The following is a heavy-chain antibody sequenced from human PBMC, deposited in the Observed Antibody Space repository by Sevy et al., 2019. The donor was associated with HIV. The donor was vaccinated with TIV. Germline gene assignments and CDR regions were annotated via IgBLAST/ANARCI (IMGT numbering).Heavy chain of an antibody. J-gene: IGHJ4*02. CDR1: GYTFTGYY. CDR3: TRGPSGFSGSDLAY. Sequence: ASVKVSCKASGYTFTGYYMHWVRQAPGLGLEWMGWINPNSGGTTYAQKFQGRVTMTRDTSISTAYMELSRLKSDDTAVYYCTRGPSGFSGSDLAYWGQGTLVTVSS. V-gene: IGHV1-2*02. CDR2: INPNSGGT. D-gene: IGHD3-22*01.